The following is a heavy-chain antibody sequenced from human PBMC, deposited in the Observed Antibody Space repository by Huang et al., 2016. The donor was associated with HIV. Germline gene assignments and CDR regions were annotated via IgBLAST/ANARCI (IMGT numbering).Heavy chain of an antibody. CDR1: VGSFSGYY. D-gene: IGHD3-22*01. V-gene: IGHV4-34*02. CDR3: ARRYNSRRDY. Sequence: QVQLEQWGAGLLKASETLSLTCAVYVGSFSGYYWNWLRQAPGKGLEWVGEINHRCNTNYNPSLKSRVNMSGDTSKSQFSLYLTSLSAADTGTYFCARRYNSRRDYWGRGTLVTVHS. CDR2: INHRCNT. J-gene: IGHJ4*02.